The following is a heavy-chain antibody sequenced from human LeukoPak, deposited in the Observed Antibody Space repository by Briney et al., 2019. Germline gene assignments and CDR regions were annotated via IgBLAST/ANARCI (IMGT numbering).Heavy chain of an antibody. V-gene: IGHV3-30*18. CDR1: GFAFSSYG. J-gene: IGHJ4*02. CDR3: AKEKYDFWSGYYPFDY. Sequence: PGRSLRLSCAASGFAFSSYGMHWVRQAPGKGLEWVAVISYDGSNKYYADSVKGRFTISRDNSKNTLYVQMNSLRAEDTAVYYCAKEKYDFWSGYYPFDYWGQGTLVTVSS. CDR2: ISYDGSNK. D-gene: IGHD3-3*01.